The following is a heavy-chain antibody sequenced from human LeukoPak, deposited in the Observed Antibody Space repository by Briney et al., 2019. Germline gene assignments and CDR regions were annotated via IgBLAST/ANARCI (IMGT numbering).Heavy chain of an antibody. CDR2: ISWDSGSI. CDR1: GFTFDDYA. CDR3: AKGRGSYPSFDY. J-gene: IGHJ4*02. Sequence: GRSLRLSCAASGFTFDDYAMHWVRQAAGKGLEWVSGISWDSGSIGYADSVKGRFTISRDNATNSLYLQMNSLRAEDTALYYCAKGRGSYPSFDYWGQGTLVTVSS. D-gene: IGHD1-26*01. V-gene: IGHV3-9*01.